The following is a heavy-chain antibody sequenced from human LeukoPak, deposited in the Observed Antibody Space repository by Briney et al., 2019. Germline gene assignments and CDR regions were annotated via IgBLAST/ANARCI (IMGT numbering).Heavy chain of an antibody. CDR3: ARDHYYDSSGYYFPLGY. J-gene: IGHJ4*02. V-gene: IGHV3-74*01. CDR1: GFTFSTYW. Sequence: GGALRLSCAASGFTFSTYWMHWVRQAPGKGLVWVSQINTDGNSTTYADSVKGRFTVTRDNAKNSLYLQMNSLGAEDTAVYYCARDHYYDSSGYYFPLGYWGQGSLVTVSS. CDR2: INTDGNST. D-gene: IGHD3-22*01.